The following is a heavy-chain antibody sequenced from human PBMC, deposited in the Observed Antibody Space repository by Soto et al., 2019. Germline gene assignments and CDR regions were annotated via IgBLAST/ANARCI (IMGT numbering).Heavy chain of an antibody. CDR1: GFTFSSYG. CDR2: IWYDGSNK. CDR3: ARDLKLESLGAPSYYFDY. J-gene: IGHJ4*02. V-gene: IGHV3-33*01. Sequence: PGGSLRLSCAASGFTFSSYGMHWVRQAPGKGLEWVAVIWYDGSNKYYADSVKDRFTISRDNSKNTLYLQMNSLRAEDKTVYYCARDLKLESLGAPSYYFDYWGQGTLGTVSS. D-gene: IGHD3-16*01.